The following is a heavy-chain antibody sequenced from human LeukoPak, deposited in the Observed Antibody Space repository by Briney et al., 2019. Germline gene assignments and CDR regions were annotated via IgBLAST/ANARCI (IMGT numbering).Heavy chain of an antibody. CDR1: GFTFSSYW. D-gene: IGHD3-22*01. J-gene: IGHJ4*02. V-gene: IGHV3-74*01. Sequence: GGSLRLSCAASGFTFSSYWMHWVRQAPGKGLVWVSRINSDGSSTSYADSVKGRFTISRDNAKNTLYLQMNSLRAEDTAVYYCTNANYDCSGYFTDYWGQGTLVTVSS. CDR2: INSDGSST. CDR3: TNANYDCSGYFTDY.